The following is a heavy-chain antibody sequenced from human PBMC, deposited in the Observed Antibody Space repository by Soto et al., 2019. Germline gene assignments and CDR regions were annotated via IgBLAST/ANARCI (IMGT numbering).Heavy chain of an antibody. V-gene: IGHV1-69*12. D-gene: IGHD2-21*02. J-gene: IGHJ4*02. CDR1: GGTFSSYA. Sequence: QVQLVQSGAEVKKPGSSVKVSCKASGGTFSSYAISWVRQAPGQGREWMGGIIPIFGTANYAQKFQGRVTITADESTSTAYMELSSLRSEDTAVYYCARNPDVVVTAILDYWGQGTLVTVSS. CDR3: ARNPDVVVTAILDY. CDR2: IIPIFGTA.